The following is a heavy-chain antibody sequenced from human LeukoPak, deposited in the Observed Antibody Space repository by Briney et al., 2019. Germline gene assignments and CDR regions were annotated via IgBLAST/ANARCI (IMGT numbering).Heavy chain of an antibody. D-gene: IGHD2-15*01. J-gene: IGHJ4*02. Sequence: ASVKVSCKASGYTFTSYDINWVRQAPGQGLEWMGWMNPNSGNTGYAQKFQGRVTMTRNTSISTAYMELSSLRSEDTAVYYCARSGYCSGGSCGLLDYFDYWGQGTLVTVSS. V-gene: IGHV1-8*01. CDR2: MNPNSGNT. CDR3: ARSGYCSGGSCGLLDYFDY. CDR1: GYTFTSYD.